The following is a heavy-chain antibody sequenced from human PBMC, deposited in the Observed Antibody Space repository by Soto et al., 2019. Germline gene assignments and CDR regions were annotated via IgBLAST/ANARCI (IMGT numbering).Heavy chain of an antibody. CDR3: ARAIAARRNWFDP. J-gene: IGHJ5*02. Sequence: EVQLVESGGGLVQPGGSLRLSCAASGFTFSSYSMNWVRQAPGKGLEWVSYISSSSTIYYADSVKGRFTISRDNAKNSLYLQMNSLRDEDTAVYYCARAIAARRNWFDPWGQGTLVTVSS. D-gene: IGHD6-6*01. CDR1: GFTFSSYS. V-gene: IGHV3-48*02. CDR2: ISSSSTI.